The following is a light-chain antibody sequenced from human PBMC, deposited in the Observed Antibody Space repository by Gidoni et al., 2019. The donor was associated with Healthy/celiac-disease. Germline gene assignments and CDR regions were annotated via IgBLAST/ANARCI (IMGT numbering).Light chain of an antibody. Sequence: EIVMTQSPATLSVSPGERATLSCRSSQSVSSNLAWYQQKPGQAPRLLIYGASTRATGITARCSGSGSGTEFTLTISSLQSEDFAGYYCQQYNNWPPSRTFGQGTKVEIK. V-gene: IGKV3-15*01. CDR1: QSVSSN. J-gene: IGKJ1*01. CDR3: QQYNNWPPSRT. CDR2: GAS.